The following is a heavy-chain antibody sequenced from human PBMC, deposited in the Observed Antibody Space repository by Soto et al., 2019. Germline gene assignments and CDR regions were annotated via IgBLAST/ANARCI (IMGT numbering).Heavy chain of an antibody. D-gene: IGHD3-22*01. CDR1: GFTFSSYA. Sequence: GGSLRLSCAASGFTFSSYAMSWVRQAPGKGLEWVSAISGSGGSTYYADSVKGRFTISRDNSKNTLYLQMNSLRAEDTAVYYCAKVGYYDSSGYDPLAFDIWGQGTMVTVS. CDR2: ISGSGGST. J-gene: IGHJ3*02. CDR3: AKVGYYDSSGYDPLAFDI. V-gene: IGHV3-23*01.